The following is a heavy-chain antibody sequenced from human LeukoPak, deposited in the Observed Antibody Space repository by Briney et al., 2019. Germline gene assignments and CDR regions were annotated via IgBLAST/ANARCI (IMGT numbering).Heavy chain of an antibody. CDR2: INHSGST. CDR3: ARALPYNWNGKWFDP. CDR1: GGSFSGYY. J-gene: IGHJ5*02. D-gene: IGHD1-1*01. V-gene: IGHV4-34*01. Sequence: SETLSLTCAVYGGSFSGYYWSWIRQPPGKGLEWIGEINHSGSTNYNPSLKSRVTISVDTSKNQFSLKLSSVTAADTAVYYCARALPYNWNGKWFDPWGQGTLVTVSS.